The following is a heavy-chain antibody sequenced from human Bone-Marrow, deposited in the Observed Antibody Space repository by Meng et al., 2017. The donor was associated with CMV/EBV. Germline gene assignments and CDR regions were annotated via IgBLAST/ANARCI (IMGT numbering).Heavy chain of an antibody. V-gene: IGHV4-31*03. D-gene: IGHD1-7*01. CDR2: IYYSGST. CDR1: GGSISSGGYY. J-gene: IGHJ4*02. Sequence: LRLSCTVSGGSISSGGYYWSWIRQHPGKGLEWIGYIYYSGSTYYNPSLKSRVTISVDTSKNQFSLKLSSVTAADTAVYYCARVGWNYFRGDFDYWGQGTLVTVSS. CDR3: ARVGWNYFRGDFDY.